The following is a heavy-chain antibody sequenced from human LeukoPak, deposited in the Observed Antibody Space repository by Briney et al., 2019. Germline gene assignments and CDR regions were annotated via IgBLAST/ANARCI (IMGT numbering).Heavy chain of an antibody. V-gene: IGHV4-34*01. D-gene: IGHD6-13*01. CDR3: AVVTGYSRRRAFDI. CDR2: INHSGST. J-gene: IGHJ3*02. CDR1: GGSFSGYY. Sequence: SETLSLTCAVYGGSFSGYYWSWIRQPPGKGLEWIEEINHSGSTNYNPSLKSRVTISVDTSKNQFSLKLSSVTAADTAVYYCAVVTGYSRRRAFDIWGQGTMVTVSS.